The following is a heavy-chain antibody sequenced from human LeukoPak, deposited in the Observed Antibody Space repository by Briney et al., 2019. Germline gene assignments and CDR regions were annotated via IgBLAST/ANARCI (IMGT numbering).Heavy chain of an antibody. Sequence: GASVKVSCKASGYPFTTYDINWVRKATGQGLEWMGRIIPILGIANYAQKFQGRVTITADKSTSTAYMELSSLRSEDTAVYYCARDRYSSGWTDYYYYYGMDVWGQGTTVTVSS. D-gene: IGHD6-19*01. J-gene: IGHJ6*02. V-gene: IGHV1-69*04. CDR2: IIPILGIA. CDR3: ARDRYSSGWTDYYYYYGMDV. CDR1: GYPFTTYD.